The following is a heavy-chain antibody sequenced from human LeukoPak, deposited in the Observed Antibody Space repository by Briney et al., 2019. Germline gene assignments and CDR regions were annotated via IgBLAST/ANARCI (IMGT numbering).Heavy chain of an antibody. CDR3: AREGSVVRGPYYFDY. Sequence: GGSLRLSCAASGFTFSSYSMNWVRQAPGKGLEWVSSFSSSSSYIYYADSVKGRFTISRDNAKNSLYLQMNSLRAEDTAVYYCAREGSVVRGPYYFDYWGQGTLVTVSS. CDR2: FSSSSSYI. J-gene: IGHJ4*02. CDR1: GFTFSSYS. V-gene: IGHV3-21*01. D-gene: IGHD3-10*01.